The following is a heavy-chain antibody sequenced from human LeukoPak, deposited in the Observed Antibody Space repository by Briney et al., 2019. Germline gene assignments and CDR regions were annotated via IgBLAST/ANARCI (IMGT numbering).Heavy chain of an antibody. D-gene: IGHD3-3*01. CDR3: ARDSRTTIFGVVSWWFDP. CDR1: GGSISSYY. V-gene: IGHV4-59*01. Sequence: SETLSLTCTVSGGSISSYYWSWIRQPPGNGLEWIGYLYYSGSTNYNPSLKSRVTISVDTSKNQFSLKLSSVTAADTAVYYCARDSRTTIFGVVSWWFDPWGQGTLVTVSS. J-gene: IGHJ5*02. CDR2: LYYSGST.